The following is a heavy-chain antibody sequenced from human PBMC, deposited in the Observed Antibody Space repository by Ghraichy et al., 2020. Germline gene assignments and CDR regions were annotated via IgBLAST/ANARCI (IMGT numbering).Heavy chain of an antibody. CDR3: AKSPAAVVTSFDY. V-gene: IGHV3-23*01. D-gene: IGHD4-23*01. CDR1: GFSFSSYA. CDR2: ISGSGVTT. J-gene: IGHJ4*02. Sequence: GGSLRLSCAASGFSFSSYAMSWVRQAPGKGLEWVSAISGSGVTTYYADSVKGRFTISRDNSKNTLYLQMNSLRAEDTAVYYCAKSPAAVVTSFDYWGQGTLVTVSS.